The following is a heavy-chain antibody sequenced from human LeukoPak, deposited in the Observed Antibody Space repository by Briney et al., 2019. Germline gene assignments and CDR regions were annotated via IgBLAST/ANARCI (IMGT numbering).Heavy chain of an antibody. CDR2: ISGSGDII. Sequence: GGSLRLSCAASGFTFVSYVVNWVRQAPWKGLEWVSLISGSGDIIYYADSVKGRFTISRKNCKNTLYLQMDSLRAEDKAIYYCAKAKGHDILTGSRLFDYWGQGTLVTISS. D-gene: IGHD3-9*01. V-gene: IGHV3-23*01. J-gene: IGHJ4*02. CDR3: AKAKGHDILTGSRLFDY. CDR1: GFTFVSYV.